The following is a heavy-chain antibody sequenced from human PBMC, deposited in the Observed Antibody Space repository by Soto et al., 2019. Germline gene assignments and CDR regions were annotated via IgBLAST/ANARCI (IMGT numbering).Heavy chain of an antibody. CDR1: VGFLTGGAYS. V-gene: IGHV4-31*03. J-gene: IGHJ4*02. D-gene: IGHD6-13*01. CDR3: VRSFGVAAAGPFDY. CDR2: IYYSGST. Sequence: PAETLALTCTVSVGFLTGGAYSWSWLRQHPGKGLEWIGYIYYSGSTYYNPSLKSRVTISVDTSKNQFSLKLSSVTAADTAVYYFVRSFGVAAAGPFDYWGQGTLVTVS.